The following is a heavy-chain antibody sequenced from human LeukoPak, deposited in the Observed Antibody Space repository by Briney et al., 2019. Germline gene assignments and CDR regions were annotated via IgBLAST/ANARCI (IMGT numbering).Heavy chain of an antibody. V-gene: IGHV3-30-3*01. D-gene: IGHD2-2*02. CDR3: ARSIVVVPAAILSRREFDY. Sequence: GGFLRLSCAASGFTFSSYAMHWVRQAPGKGLEWVAVISYDGSNKYYADSVKGRFTISRDNSKNTLYLQMNSLRAEDTAVYYCARSIVVVPAAILSRREFDYWGQGTLVTVSS. J-gene: IGHJ4*02. CDR2: ISYDGSNK. CDR1: GFTFSSYA.